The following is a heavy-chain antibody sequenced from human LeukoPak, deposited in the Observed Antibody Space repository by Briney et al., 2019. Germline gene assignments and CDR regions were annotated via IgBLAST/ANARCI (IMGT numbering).Heavy chain of an antibody. CDR1: GFTFSSYW. V-gene: IGHV3-23*01. D-gene: IGHD1-26*01. CDR3: AKSWGSTRPYYNYMDV. Sequence: GGSLRLSCAASGFTFSSYWMSWFRQAPGKGLEWVSIIGYRGGSIYYAYSVKGRFTISRDNSKNTLSLQMNGLRPEDTAVYYCAKSWGSTRPYYNYMDVWGKGTTVTVSS. J-gene: IGHJ6*03. CDR2: IGYRGGSI.